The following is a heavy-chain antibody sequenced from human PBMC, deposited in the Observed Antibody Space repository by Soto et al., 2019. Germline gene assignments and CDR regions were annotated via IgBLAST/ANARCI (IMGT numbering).Heavy chain of an antibody. CDR3: ARVMRSLLSITALDT. CDR2: IDPSGGKT. D-gene: IGHD5-18*01. Sequence: GASVNVSCKASGYTFTRDQIHWVRQAPGQGLEWMGMIDPSGGKTNYAQKFQGRVTMTRDTSTSTVYMALSSLRSDDTAIYFCARVMRSLLSITALDTWGQGTLLTVSS. J-gene: IGHJ5*02. V-gene: IGHV1-46*01. CDR1: GYTFTRDQ.